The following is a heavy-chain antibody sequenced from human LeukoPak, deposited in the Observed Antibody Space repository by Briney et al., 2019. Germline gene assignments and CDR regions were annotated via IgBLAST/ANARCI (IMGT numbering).Heavy chain of an antibody. CDR2: IYYSGST. D-gene: IGHD6-6*01. J-gene: IGHJ4*02. V-gene: IGHV4-59*01. CDR1: GGSIGSYY. Sequence: SETLSLTCTVSGGSIGSYYWSWIRQPPGKGLEWIGYIYYSGSTNYNPSLKSRVTISVDTSKNEFSLNLSSVTAADTAVYYCGRGGSSSELSRFDYWGQGILVTVSS. CDR3: GRGGSSSELSRFDY.